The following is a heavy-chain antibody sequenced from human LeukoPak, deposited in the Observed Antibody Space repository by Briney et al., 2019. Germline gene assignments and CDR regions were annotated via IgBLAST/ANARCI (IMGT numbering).Heavy chain of an antibody. D-gene: IGHD3-10*01. CDR3: ARCSMVRGADY. CDR2: IYYSGST. CDR1: GASISSYY. J-gene: IGHJ4*02. V-gene: IGHV4-59*01. Sequence: KPSETLSLTCTVSGASISSYYLSWIRQPPGRELEWIGYIYYSGSTNYNPSLKSRVTISVDTSKNQFSLKLSSVTAADTAVYYCARCSMVRGADYWGQGTLVTVSS.